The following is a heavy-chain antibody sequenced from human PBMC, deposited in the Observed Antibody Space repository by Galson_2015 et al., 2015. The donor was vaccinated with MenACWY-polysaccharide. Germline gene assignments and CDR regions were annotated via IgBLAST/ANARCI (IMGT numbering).Heavy chain of an antibody. V-gene: IGHV3-7*03. CDR3: ARDPAYGAFDV. Sequence: SLRLSCAASGFSFESFWMGWVRQVPGKGLQEVAQINLDGSVKTYADSVRGRFTISRDNAEKSLSLQMSSLRADDTAVYYCARDPAYGAFDVWGQGTMLLVSS. J-gene: IGHJ3*01. CDR2: INLDGSVK. D-gene: IGHD4-17*01. CDR1: GFSFESFW.